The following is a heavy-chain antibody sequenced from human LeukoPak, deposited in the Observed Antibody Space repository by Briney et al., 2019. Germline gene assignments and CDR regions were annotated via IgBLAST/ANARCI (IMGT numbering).Heavy chain of an antibody. V-gene: IGHV1-18*01. Sequence: GASVKVSCKASGYTSTSYGITWVRQAPGHRLEWMGWISAYNGNTNYAQKLQGRVTMTTDTSTSTAYMELRSLRSDDTAVYYCARDGIAAAEDYYYGMDVWGQGTTVTVSS. J-gene: IGHJ6*02. CDR2: ISAYNGNT. D-gene: IGHD6-13*01. CDR1: GYTSTSYG. CDR3: ARDGIAAAEDYYYGMDV.